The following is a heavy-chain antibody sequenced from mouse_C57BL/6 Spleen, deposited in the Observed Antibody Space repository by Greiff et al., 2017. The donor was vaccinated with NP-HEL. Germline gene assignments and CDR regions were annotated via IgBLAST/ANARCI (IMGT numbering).Heavy chain of an antibody. Sequence: EVQLQQSGPELVKPGASVKIPCKASGYTFTDYNMDWVKQSHGQSLEWIGDINPNNGGTIYNQKFKGKATLTVDKSSSTAYMELRSLTSEDTAVYACARWRLYPFAYWGQGTLVTVSA. CDR2: INPNNGGT. J-gene: IGHJ3*01. CDR1: GYTFTDYN. V-gene: IGHV1-18*01. CDR3: ARWRLYPFAY. D-gene: IGHD2-4*01.